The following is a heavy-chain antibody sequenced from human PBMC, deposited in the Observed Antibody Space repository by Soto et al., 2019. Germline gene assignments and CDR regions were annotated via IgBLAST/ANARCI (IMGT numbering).Heavy chain of an antibody. CDR1: GGTFSSYA. V-gene: IGHV1-69*12. J-gene: IGHJ6*02. CDR3: ARDLSSYYDSSDADGGYYYGMDV. Sequence: QVQLVQSGAEVKKPGSSVKVSCKASGGTFSSYAISWVRQAPGQGLEWMGGIIPIFGTANYAQKFQGRVTITADESTSTAYMELSRLRSDDTAVYYCARDLSSYYDSSDADGGYYYGMDVWGQGTTVTVSS. CDR2: IIPIFGTA. D-gene: IGHD3-22*01.